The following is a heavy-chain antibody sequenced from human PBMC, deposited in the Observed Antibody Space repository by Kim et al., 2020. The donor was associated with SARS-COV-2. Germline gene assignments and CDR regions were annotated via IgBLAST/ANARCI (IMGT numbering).Heavy chain of an antibody. D-gene: IGHD1-26*01. V-gene: IGHV3-53*01. J-gene: IGHJ4*02. Sequence: ADSVKGRFTISRDNSKNTLYLQMNSLRAEDTAVYYCAREHPPYSGSYFGYWGQGTLVTVSS. CDR3: AREHPPYSGSYFGY.